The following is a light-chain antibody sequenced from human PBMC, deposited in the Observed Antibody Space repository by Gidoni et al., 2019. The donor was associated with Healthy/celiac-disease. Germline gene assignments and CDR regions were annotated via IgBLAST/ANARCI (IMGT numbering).Light chain of an antibody. J-gene: IGLJ1*01. CDR2: EVS. Sequence: QSALTQPASASGSPGQSITISFTGTSSDVGGYNYVSWYQQHPGTAPKLMIYEVSNRPSGVSNRFSGSKSGNTASLTISGLQAEDEADYYGSSYTSSSYVFGTGTKVTVL. V-gene: IGLV2-14*01. CDR3: SSYTSSSYV. CDR1: SSDVGGYNY.